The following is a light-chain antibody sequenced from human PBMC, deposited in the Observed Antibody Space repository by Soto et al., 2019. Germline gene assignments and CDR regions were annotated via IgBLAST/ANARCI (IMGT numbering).Light chain of an antibody. V-gene: IGLV2-23*02. CDR3: CSYAGSSSYV. J-gene: IGLJ1*01. Sequence: QSALTQPASVSGSPGQSITISCTGTSSDVGSYNLVSWYQQHPGKAPKLMIYEVSKRPSGVSNRFSGSKSGNTASLTISGLQAEDEADYYCCSYAGSSSYVFGTGTKLTLL. CDR2: EVS. CDR1: SSDVGSYNL.